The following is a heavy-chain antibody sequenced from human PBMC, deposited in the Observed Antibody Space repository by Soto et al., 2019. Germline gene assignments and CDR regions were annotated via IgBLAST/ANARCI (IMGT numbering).Heavy chain of an antibody. Sequence: EVQLVESGGGLVQPGGSLRLSCAASGFTFSSYCMSWVRQAPGKGLEWVANIKQDGSEKYYVDSVKGRFTISRDNAKNSLYLQMNSLRAEDTAVYYCAREGRYYDILTGYSRLGYFDYWGQGTLVTVSS. CDR3: AREGRYYDILTGYSRLGYFDY. J-gene: IGHJ4*02. D-gene: IGHD3-9*01. V-gene: IGHV3-7*01. CDR1: GFTFSSYC. CDR2: IKQDGSEK.